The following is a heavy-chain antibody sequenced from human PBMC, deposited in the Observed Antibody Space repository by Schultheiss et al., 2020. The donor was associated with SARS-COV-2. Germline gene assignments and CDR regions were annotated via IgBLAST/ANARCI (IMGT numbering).Heavy chain of an antibody. D-gene: IGHD3-10*01. CDR1: GGSISSGGYY. Sequence: SETLSLTCTVSGGSISSGGYYWSWIRQPPGKGLEWIGSIYYSGSTYYNPSLKSRVTISVDTSKNQFSLKLSSVTAADTAVYYCARDPPTMVRGVEVPWGQGTLVTVSS. J-gene: IGHJ5*02. CDR2: IYYSGST. V-gene: IGHV4-39*07. CDR3: ARDPPTMVRGVEVP.